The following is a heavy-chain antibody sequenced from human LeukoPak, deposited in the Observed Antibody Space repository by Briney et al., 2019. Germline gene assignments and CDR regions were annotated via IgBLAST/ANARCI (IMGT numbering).Heavy chain of an antibody. D-gene: IGHD6-13*01. CDR3: ASGNLAAAGGFDY. V-gene: IGHV4-34*01. Sequence: SETLSLTCAVYGGPFSGYYWSWIRQPPGKGLEWIGEINHSGSTNYNPSLESRVTISVDTSKNQFSLKLSSVTAADTAVYYCASGNLAAAGGFDYWGQGTLVTVSS. CDR1: GGPFSGYY. CDR2: INHSGST. J-gene: IGHJ4*02.